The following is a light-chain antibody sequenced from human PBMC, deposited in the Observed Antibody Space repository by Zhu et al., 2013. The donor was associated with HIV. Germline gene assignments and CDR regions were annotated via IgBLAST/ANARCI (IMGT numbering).Light chain of an antibody. CDR3: QQYNTHSRT. V-gene: IGKV1-5*01. CDR2: DAS. Sequence: DIQMTQSPSTLAASVGDRVTITCRASEANDRWLAWYQQKPGKVPKLLISDASNLESGVPSRFSGSGSGTEFTLSISSLQPDDFATYYCQQYNTHSRTFGQGTKVGNQ. CDR1: EANDRW. J-gene: IGKJ1*01.